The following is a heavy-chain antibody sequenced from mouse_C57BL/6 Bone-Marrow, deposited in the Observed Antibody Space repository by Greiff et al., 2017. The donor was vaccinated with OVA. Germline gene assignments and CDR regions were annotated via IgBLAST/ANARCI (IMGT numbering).Heavy chain of an antibody. D-gene: IGHD2-4*01. CDR3: TGGRLRHWDGMDY. V-gene: IGHV6-3*01. CDR2: IRLKSDNYAT. CDR1: GFTFSNYW. Sequence: EVKVEESGGGLVQPGGSMKLSCVASGFTFSNYWMNWVRQSPEKGLEWVAQIRLKSDNYATHYAESVKGRFTISRDDSKSSVYLQMNNLRAEDTGIYYCTGGRLRHWDGMDYWGQGTSVTVSS. J-gene: IGHJ4*01.